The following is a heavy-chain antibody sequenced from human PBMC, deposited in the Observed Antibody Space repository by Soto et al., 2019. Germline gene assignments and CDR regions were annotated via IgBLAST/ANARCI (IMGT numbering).Heavy chain of an antibody. J-gene: IGHJ6*02. CDR3: ARDGQSMEVGPAANPHYYYYYGLDV. CDR2: INPNSGGT. Sequence: QVQLVQSGAEVKKPGASVKVSCKASGYTFTGYYMHWVRQAPGQGLEWMGWINPNSGGTNYAQKFQGRVTLTIDTSISTAYMELSRLRSGDTAVYFCARDGQSMEVGPAANPHYYYYYGLDVWGQGTTVTVSS. D-gene: IGHD2-2*01. V-gene: IGHV1-2*02. CDR1: GYTFTGYY.